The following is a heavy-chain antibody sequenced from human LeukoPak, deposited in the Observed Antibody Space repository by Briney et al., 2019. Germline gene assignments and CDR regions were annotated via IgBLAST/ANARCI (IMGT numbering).Heavy chain of an antibody. D-gene: IGHD2-15*01. CDR1: GFMFSNFA. V-gene: IGHV3-66*04. Sequence: GGSLRLSCAASGFMFSNFAMSWVRQAPGKGLEWVSVIYSGGSTYYADSVKGRFTISRDNSKNTLYLQMNSLRAEDTAVYYCARQYCSGGSCYLSYWGQGTLVTVSS. CDR3: ARQYCSGGSCYLSY. CDR2: IYSGGST. J-gene: IGHJ4*02.